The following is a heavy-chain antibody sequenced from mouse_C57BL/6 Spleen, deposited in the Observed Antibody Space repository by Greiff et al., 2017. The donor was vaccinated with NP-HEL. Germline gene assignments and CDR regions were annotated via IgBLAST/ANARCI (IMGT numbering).Heavy chain of an antibody. CDR1: GYTFTSYW. V-gene: IGHV1-64*01. D-gene: IGHD1-1*01. CDR2: IHPNSGST. CDR3: ARRVITTYYFDY. Sequence: VQLQQPGAELVKPGASVKLSCKASGYTFTSYWMHWVKQRPGQGLEWIGMIHPNSGSTNYNEKFKSKATLTVDKSSSTAYMQLSSLTSEDSAVYYCARRVITTYYFDYWGQGTTLTVSS. J-gene: IGHJ2*01.